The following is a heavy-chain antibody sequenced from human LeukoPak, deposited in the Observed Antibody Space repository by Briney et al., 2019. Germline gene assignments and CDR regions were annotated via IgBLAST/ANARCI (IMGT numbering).Heavy chain of an antibody. CDR3: ARVWRAIAVDY. V-gene: IGHV1-3*01. CDR2: INAGNGNT. J-gene: IGHJ4*02. Sequence: XXVRQAPXQXXEWMGWINAGNGNTKYSQKFQGRVTITRDTSASTAYMELSSLRSEDTAVYYCARVWRAIAVDYWGQGTLVTVSS. D-gene: IGHD6-13*01.